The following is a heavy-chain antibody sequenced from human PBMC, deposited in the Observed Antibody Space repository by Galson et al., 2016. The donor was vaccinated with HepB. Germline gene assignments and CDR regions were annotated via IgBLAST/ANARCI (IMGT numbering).Heavy chain of an antibody. Sequence: TLSLTCTVSGGSISSGDYYWSWIRQHPGKGLEWIGYISYSGSTYYHPSLKSRVTISVDTSKNQFSLKLSSVTAADTAVYYCARVGRLDFWSGFYVPPFDFWGQGTLVTVSS. CDR1: GGSISSGDYY. D-gene: IGHD3-3*01. J-gene: IGHJ4*02. V-gene: IGHV4-31*03. CDR2: ISYSGST. CDR3: ARVGRLDFWSGFYVPPFDF.